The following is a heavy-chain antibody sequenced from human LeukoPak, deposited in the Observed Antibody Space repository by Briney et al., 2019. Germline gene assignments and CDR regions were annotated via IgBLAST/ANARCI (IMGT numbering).Heavy chain of an antibody. CDR1: GYTFTGYH. Sequence: ASVKVSCKASGYTFTGYHIHWVRQAPGQGLEWMGRINPYIGDTNFAQKFQGRVTMTRDTSITTAYMDLSSLTPHDTAVYLCARDTYYTSGNYYIVYFDSWGQGALVTVSS. J-gene: IGHJ4*02. CDR3: ARDTYYTSGNYYIVYFDS. V-gene: IGHV1-2*06. D-gene: IGHD3-10*01. CDR2: INPYIGDT.